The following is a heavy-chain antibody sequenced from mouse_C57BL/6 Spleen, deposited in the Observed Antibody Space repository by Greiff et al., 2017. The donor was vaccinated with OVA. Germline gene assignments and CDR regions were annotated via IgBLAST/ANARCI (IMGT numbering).Heavy chain of an antibody. Sequence: EVKLMESEGGLVQPGSSMKLSCTASGFTFSDYYMAWVRQVPEKGLEWVANINYDGSSTYYLDSLKSRFIISRDNAKNILYLQMSSLKSEDTATYYCARDGPGAMDYWGQGTSVTVSS. CDR3: ARDGPGAMDY. V-gene: IGHV5-16*01. CDR2: INYDGSST. CDR1: GFTFSDYY. J-gene: IGHJ4*01.